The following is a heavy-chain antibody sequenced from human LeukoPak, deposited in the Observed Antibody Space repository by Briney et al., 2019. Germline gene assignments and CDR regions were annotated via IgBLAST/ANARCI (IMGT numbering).Heavy chain of an antibody. V-gene: IGHV3-7*03. J-gene: IGHJ4*02. CDR2: IKQDGSEK. CDR1: GFTFSSYW. Sequence: PGGSLRLSCAASGFTFSSYWMSWVRQAPGKGLEWVANIKQDGSEKYYVDSVKGRFTISRDNAKNSLYLQMNSLRAEDTALYYCANVLVRCSSTSCYYYFDYWGQGTLVTVSS. CDR3: ANVLVRCSSTSCYYYFDY. D-gene: IGHD2-2*01.